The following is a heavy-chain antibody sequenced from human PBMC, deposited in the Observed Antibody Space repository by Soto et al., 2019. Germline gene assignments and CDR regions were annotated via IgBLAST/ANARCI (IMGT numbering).Heavy chain of an antibody. CDR2: IYYSGST. J-gene: IGHJ6*02. CDR3: ARRLMAGRYYSGMDV. Sequence: PSETLSLTCTVSGGSISSSSYYWGWIRQPPGKGLEWIGSIYYSGSTYYNPSLKSRVTISVDTSKNQFSLKLSSVTAADTAVYYCARRLMAGRYYSGMDVWGQGTTVTVSS. V-gene: IGHV4-39*01. CDR1: GGSISSSSYY. D-gene: IGHD2-8*01.